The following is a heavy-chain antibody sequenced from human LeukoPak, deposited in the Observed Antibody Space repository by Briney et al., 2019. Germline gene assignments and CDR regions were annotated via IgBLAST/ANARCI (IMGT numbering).Heavy chain of an antibody. CDR1: GYTFTSYD. J-gene: IGHJ4*02. CDR2: MNPNSGNT. D-gene: IGHD3-16*02. Sequence: GASVTVSFKASGYTFTSYDINWVRQATGQGREWMGWMNPNSGNTGYAQKFQGRVTMTKNTSISTAYMELSRLRSEDTAVYYCARGHDYVWGSCRSGGYWGQGTLVTVSS. V-gene: IGHV1-8*01. CDR3: ARGHDYVWGSCRSGGY.